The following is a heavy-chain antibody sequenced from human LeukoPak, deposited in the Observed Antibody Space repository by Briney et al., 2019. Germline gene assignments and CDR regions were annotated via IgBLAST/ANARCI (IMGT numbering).Heavy chain of an antibody. CDR2: IWYDGSNK. V-gene: IGHV3-33*06. CDR3: AKDLGLFGVVLVTIDC. CDR1: GFTFSSYG. J-gene: IGHJ4*02. D-gene: IGHD3-3*01. Sequence: TGRSLRLSCAASGFTFSSYGMHWVRQAPGKGLEWVAVIWYDGSNKYYADSVKGRFTISRDNSKNTLYLQMNSLRADDTAVYYCAKDLGLFGVVLVTIDCWGQGTQVTVAS.